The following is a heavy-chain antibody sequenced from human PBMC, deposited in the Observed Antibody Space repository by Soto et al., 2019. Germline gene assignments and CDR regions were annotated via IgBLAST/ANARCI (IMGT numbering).Heavy chain of an antibody. J-gene: IGHJ6*02. D-gene: IGHD3-10*01. Sequence: SETLSLTCAVYVGSFSGFYWSWVRQPPGKGLEWIGEINHSGSTNYTPSLQSRVTISVDTSKNQFFLKLNSVTAADTAVYYCARIRVRRGISYYYYYGMDVWGQGTTVTVSS. CDR1: VGSFSGFY. CDR3: ARIRVRRGISYYYYYGMDV. V-gene: IGHV4-34*01. CDR2: INHSGST.